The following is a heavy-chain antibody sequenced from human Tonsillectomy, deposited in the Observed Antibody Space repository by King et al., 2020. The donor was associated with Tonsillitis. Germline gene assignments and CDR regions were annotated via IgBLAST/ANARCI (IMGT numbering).Heavy chain of an antibody. V-gene: IGHV4-61*08. D-gene: IGHD6-19*01. J-gene: IGHJ4*02. CDR2: IYYSGST. CDR3: ARDLYSSGWYYFDY. CDR1: GGSVSSAGYY. Sequence: LQLQESGPGLVKPSETLSLTCTVSGGSVSSAGYYWSWIRQPPGKGLEWIGYIYYSGSTNYNPSLKRRVTISVDTSKNQFSLNLSSVTAADTAVYYCARDLYSSGWYYFDYWGQGTLVTVSS.